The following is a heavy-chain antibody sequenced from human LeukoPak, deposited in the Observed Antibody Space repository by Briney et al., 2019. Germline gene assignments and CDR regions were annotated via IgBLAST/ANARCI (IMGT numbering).Heavy chain of an antibody. D-gene: IGHD3-22*01. CDR1: GYTFTSYG. J-gene: IGHJ4*02. CDR3: ARDSYYYDSRGYYRFDY. Sequence: ASVKVSCKASGYTFTSYGISWVRQAPGQGLEWMGWISAYNGNTNYAQKLQGRVTMTTDTSTSTAYMELRSLRSDDTAVYYCARDSYYYDSRGYYRFDYWGQGTLVTVSS. V-gene: IGHV1-18*01. CDR2: ISAYNGNT.